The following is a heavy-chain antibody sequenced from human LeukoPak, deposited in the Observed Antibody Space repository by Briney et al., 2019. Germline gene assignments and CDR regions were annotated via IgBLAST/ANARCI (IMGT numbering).Heavy chain of an antibody. V-gene: IGHV3-11*01. J-gene: IGHJ4*02. CDR1: GFTFSDYY. CDR3: AREIVAGTFDY. D-gene: IGHD6-19*01. CDR2: ISSSGHII. Sequence: GGSLRLSCAASGFTFSDYYMSWIRQAPGKGLEWVSDISSSGHIISYADSVRGRFTISRDNSKNSLYLQMNSLRAEDTAVYYCAREIVAGTFDYWGQETLLTVSS.